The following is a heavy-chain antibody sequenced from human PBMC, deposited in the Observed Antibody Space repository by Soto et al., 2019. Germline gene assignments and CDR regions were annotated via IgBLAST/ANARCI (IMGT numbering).Heavy chain of an antibody. CDR3: ARVWGGAFDI. J-gene: IGHJ3*02. CDR1: GGSIVSNY. V-gene: IGHV4-59*01. CDR2: IYYSGST. Sequence: QVQLQESGPGLVKPSETLSLTCTVPGGSIVSNYWGWFGQPPGKGLEWIGYIYYSGSTNYNPSLKSRVTISVDTSKNQFSLKLSSVTAADTAVYYCARVWGGAFDIWGQGTMVTVSS. D-gene: IGHD3-10*01.